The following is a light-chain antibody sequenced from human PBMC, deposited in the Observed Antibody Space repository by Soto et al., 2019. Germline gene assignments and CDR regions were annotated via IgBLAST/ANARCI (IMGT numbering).Light chain of an antibody. CDR1: QSLLGSNGYNY. CDR2: LAS. J-gene: IGKJ5*01. Sequence: DIVMTQSPLSLPFTPPDSASISCRPSQSLLGSNGYNYLDWYVQKPGQSPQLLISLASNRASGVPDRFSGSGSGTDFALKISRVEAEDVGVYYCMQGTHWPITFGQGTRLEIK. V-gene: IGKV2-28*01. CDR3: MQGTHWPIT.